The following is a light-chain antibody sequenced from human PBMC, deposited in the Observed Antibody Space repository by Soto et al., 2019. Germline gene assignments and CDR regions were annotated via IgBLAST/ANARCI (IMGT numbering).Light chain of an antibody. CDR2: GAS. J-gene: IGKJ1*01. CDR3: QQYNIWPWT. V-gene: IGKV3-15*01. Sequence: EIVMTQSPATLSVSPGESATLSCRASQYISTNLAWYQQRPGQAPRLLIYGASTRATGIPVRFSGSGSGTYFTLTISSLQSEDFVVYHCQQYNIWPWTFGQGTKVDIK. CDR1: QYISTN.